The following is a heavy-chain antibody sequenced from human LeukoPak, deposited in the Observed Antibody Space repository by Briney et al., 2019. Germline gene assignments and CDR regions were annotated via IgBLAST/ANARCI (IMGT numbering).Heavy chain of an antibody. CDR1: GFTFSSYW. CDR3: ARDLGIAAAGTGLRDY. D-gene: IGHD6-13*01. CDR2: ISSDGSST. J-gene: IGHJ4*02. V-gene: IGHV3-74*01. Sequence: PGGSLRLSCAASGFTFSSYWMHWVRQAPGKGLVWVSRISSDGSSTSYADSVKGRFTISRDNAKNTLYLQMNSLRAEDTAVYYCARDLGIAAAGTGLRDYWGQGTLVTVSS.